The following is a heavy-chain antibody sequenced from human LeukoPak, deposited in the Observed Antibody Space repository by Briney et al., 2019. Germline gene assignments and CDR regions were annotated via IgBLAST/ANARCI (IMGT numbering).Heavy chain of an antibody. D-gene: IGHD1-26*01. CDR2: ISAYNGNT. V-gene: IGHV1-18*01. CDR3: ARESLVVGATFHFDY. J-gene: IGHJ4*02. Sequence: ASVKVSCTASGYTFTSYGISWVRQAPGQGLEWMGWISAYNGNTNYAQKLQGRVTMTTDTSTSTAYMELRSLRSDDTAVYYCARESLVVGATFHFDYWGQGTLVTVSS. CDR1: GYTFTSYG.